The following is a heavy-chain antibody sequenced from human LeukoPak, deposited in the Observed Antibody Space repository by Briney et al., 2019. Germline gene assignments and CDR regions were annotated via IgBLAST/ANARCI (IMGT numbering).Heavy chain of an antibody. CDR1: GGSLSTYY. CDR3: ARGLGAKAAFDI. Sequence: SETLSLTRTVSGGSLSTYYWRWSPQPPRRGGEAIGYIYYRVTPNYTPSPKSPLPISAHTSKNQFSLTLSSLTAAHTAVYYCARGLGAKAAFDIWGQGTMVTVSS. CDR2: IYYRVTP. V-gene: IGHV4-59*01. J-gene: IGHJ3*02. D-gene: IGHD6-6*01.